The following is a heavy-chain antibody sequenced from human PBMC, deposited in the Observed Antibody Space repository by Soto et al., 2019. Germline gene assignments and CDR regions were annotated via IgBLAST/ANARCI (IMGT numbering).Heavy chain of an antibody. CDR2: IYYSGST. Sequence: QVQLQESGPGLVKPSETLSLTCTVSGGSVSSGSYYWSWIRQPPGKGLEWIGYIYYSGSTNYNPSPXRXXTIPVDTSKNQFSLKLSSVTAADTAVYYCARGSGPNDAFDIWGQGTMVTVSS. CDR3: ARGSGPNDAFDI. D-gene: IGHD2-15*01. V-gene: IGHV4-61*01. J-gene: IGHJ3*02. CDR1: GGSVSSGSYY.